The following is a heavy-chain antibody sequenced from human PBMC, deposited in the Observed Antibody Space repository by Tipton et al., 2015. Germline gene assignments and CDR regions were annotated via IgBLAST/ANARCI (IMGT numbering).Heavy chain of an antibody. CDR1: GGSIDSYY. CDR3: ACQDYDSLTRDYQTVDY. D-gene: IGHD3-9*01. CDR2: ISHSSNT. J-gene: IGHJ4*02. V-gene: IGHV4-59*04. Sequence: LRLSCTVSGGSIDSYYWGWIRQPPGKGPEWIGSISHSSNTYYNPSLKSRVTMSRDTSKNQFSLKLTTVTAADTAVYYCACQDYDSLTRDYQTVDYWGQGTLVTVSS.